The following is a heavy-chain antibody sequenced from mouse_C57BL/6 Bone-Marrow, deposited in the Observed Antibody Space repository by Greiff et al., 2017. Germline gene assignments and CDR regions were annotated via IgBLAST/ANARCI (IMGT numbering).Heavy chain of an antibody. D-gene: IGHD1-1*01. V-gene: IGHV3-6*01. J-gene: IGHJ3*01. CDR2: ISYDGSN. CDR3: ARDYYGSSPFAY. Sequence: EVQLQESGPGLVKPSQSLSLTCSVTGYSITSGYYWNWIRQFPGNKLAWMGYISYDGSNNYNPSLKNRISITRDPSKNQFFLKLNSVTTEDTATYYCARDYYGSSPFAYWGQGTLVTVSA. CDR1: GYSITSGYY.